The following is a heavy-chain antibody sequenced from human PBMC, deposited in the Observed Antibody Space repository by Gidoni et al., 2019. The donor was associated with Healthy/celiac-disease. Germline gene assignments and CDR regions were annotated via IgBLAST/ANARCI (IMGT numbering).Heavy chain of an antibody. CDR1: GFPFRRYA. V-gene: IGHV3-23*01. Sequence: EVQLLESGGGLVQPGGSLRLSCAASGFPFRRYAMSWVRQAPGKGLEWVSAISGSGGSTYYADSVKGRFTISRDNSKNTLYLQMNSLRAEDTAVYYCAKGGILNDYGDYEEIDYWGQGTLVTVSS. J-gene: IGHJ4*02. CDR3: AKGGILNDYGDYEEIDY. CDR2: ISGSGGST. D-gene: IGHD4-17*01.